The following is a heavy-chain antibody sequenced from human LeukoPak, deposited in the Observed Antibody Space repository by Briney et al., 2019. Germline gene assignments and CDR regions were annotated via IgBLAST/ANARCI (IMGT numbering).Heavy chain of an antibody. CDR1: GGSIGSSTYY. D-gene: IGHD5-24*01. V-gene: IGHV4-39*01. J-gene: IGHJ4*01. Sequence: SETLSLTCTVPGGSIGSSTYYWGWISQPPGKGLDWIVSLYYSGSTYYNPSLRSRVTISVDTSRNQFSLKLSSVTAADTALYYCARQGVRRDGYSHFDNWGHGTLVVVSS. CDR2: LYYSGST. CDR3: ARQGVRRDGYSHFDN.